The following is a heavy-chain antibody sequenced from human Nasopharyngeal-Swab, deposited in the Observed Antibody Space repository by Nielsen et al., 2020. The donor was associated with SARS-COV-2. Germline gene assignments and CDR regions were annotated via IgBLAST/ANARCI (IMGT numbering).Heavy chain of an antibody. J-gene: IGHJ3*02. Sequence: RDNSKNTLYLQMNSLRAEDTAVYYCARDRQDANGDAFDIWGQGTMVTVSS. D-gene: IGHD1-1*01. CDR3: ARDRQDANGDAFDI. V-gene: IGHV3-30*07.